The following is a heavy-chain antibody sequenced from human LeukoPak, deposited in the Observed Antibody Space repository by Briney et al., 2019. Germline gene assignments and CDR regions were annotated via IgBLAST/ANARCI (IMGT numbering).Heavy chain of an antibody. CDR3: AKVPQKIIVGATFDY. J-gene: IGHJ4*02. CDR2: ISGSGGST. V-gene: IGHV3-23*01. D-gene: IGHD1-26*01. CDR1: GFTFSSYA. Sequence: GGSLRLSCAASGFTFSSYAMSWVRQAPGKGLEWVSAISGSGGSTYYADSVKGRFTISRDNSKNTLYLQMNSLRAEDTAVYYCAKVPQKIIVGATFDYWGQGTLVTVSS.